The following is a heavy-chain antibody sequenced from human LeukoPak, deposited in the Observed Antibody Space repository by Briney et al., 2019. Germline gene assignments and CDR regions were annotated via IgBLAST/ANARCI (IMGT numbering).Heavy chain of an antibody. D-gene: IGHD1-26*01. CDR1: GGSFSGYY. Sequence: SETLSLTCAVYGGSFSGYYWSWIRQPPGKGLEWIGEINHNGSTNYNPSLKSRVTISVDTSKNQFSLKLSSVTAADTAVYYCARAWELLYYFDYWGQGTLVTVSS. CDR3: ARAWELLYYFDY. J-gene: IGHJ4*02. V-gene: IGHV4-34*01. CDR2: INHNGST.